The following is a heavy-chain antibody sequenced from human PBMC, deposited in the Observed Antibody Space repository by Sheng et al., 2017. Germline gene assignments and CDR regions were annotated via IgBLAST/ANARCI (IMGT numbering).Heavy chain of an antibody. J-gene: IGHJ4*02. CDR1: GGSFSGYY. V-gene: IGHV4-34*01. CDR2: INHSGST. Sequence: QVQLQQWGAGLLKPSETLSLTCAVYGGSFSGYYWSWIRQPPGKGLEWIGEINHSGSTNYNPSLKSRVTISVDTSKNQFSLKLSSVTAADTAVYYCATRARRGLVVSDYWGQGTLVTVSS. CDR3: ATRARRGLVVSDY.